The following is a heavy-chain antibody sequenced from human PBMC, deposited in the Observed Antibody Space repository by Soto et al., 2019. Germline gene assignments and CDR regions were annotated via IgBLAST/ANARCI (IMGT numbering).Heavy chain of an antibody. Sequence: VGSLRLSCASSVFTFNSFAMSCVRQSPGKGLEWVSAISASGDSTYYADAVKGRFTISRDNSKNTLYLQMNSLRAEDTALYYCATTPHTILPAIFWFEPWGQGTLVRVSS. CDR2: ISASGDST. J-gene: IGHJ5*02. V-gene: IGHV3-23*01. CDR1: VFTFNSFA. CDR3: ATTPHTILPAIFWFEP. D-gene: IGHD3-3*01.